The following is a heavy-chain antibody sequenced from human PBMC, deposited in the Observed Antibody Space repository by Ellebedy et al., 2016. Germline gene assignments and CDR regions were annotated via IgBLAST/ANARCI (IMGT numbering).Heavy chain of an antibody. CDR3: ARGSDSSGYYGNWYFDL. D-gene: IGHD3-22*01. J-gene: IGHJ2*01. CDR1: GGSISSGDYY. Sequence: SETLSLTXTVSGGSISSGDYYWSWIRQHPGKGLEWIGYIYYSESTYYNPSLKSRVSISVDTSKNQFSLKLSSVTAADTAVYYCARGSDSSGYYGNWYFDLWGRGTLVTVSS. V-gene: IGHV4-31*03. CDR2: IYYSEST.